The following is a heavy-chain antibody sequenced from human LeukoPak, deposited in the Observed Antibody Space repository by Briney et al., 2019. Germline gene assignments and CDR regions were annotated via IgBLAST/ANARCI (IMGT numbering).Heavy chain of an antibody. J-gene: IGHJ3*01. D-gene: IGHD6-19*01. Sequence: LGESLKISCKGSGYTFTNYWINWVRQMPGKGLEWMGKIDPSDSHTNYSPSFQGQVTISADKSISTAYLQWSSLKASDTAMYYCASPLSVAGTFDAFDFWGQGTMVTVSS. V-gene: IGHV5-10-1*04. CDR3: ASPLSVAGTFDAFDF. CDR1: GYTFTNYW. CDR2: IDPSDSHT.